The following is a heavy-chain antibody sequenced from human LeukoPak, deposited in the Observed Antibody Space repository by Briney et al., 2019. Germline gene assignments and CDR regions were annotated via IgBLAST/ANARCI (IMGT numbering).Heavy chain of an antibody. Sequence: GESLKISCKGSGYSFTSYWIGWVRQMPGKGLEWMGIIYPDGSDTRYSPSFEGQITISVDKSISTAYLQWSSLKASDTAVYYCARHGHCTNGVCYSNYYYHMDVWGKGTTVTVSS. CDR3: ARHGHCTNGVCYSNYYYHMDV. CDR1: GYSFTSYW. V-gene: IGHV5-51*01. CDR2: IYPDGSDT. J-gene: IGHJ6*03. D-gene: IGHD2-8*01.